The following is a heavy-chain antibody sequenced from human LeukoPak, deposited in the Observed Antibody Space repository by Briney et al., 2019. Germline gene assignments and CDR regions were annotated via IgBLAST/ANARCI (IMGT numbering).Heavy chain of an antibody. J-gene: IGHJ4*02. CDR2: INPNDGMT. CDR3: ARDPYDYDSSGYYSLDY. Sequence: ASVKVSCKASGYTFSANWIHWVRQAPGQGLEWMGIINPNDGMTRYAQRFQGRVTLTRGMSTSTAYMELRSLRSDDTAVYYCARDPYDYDSSGYYSLDYWGQGTLVTVSS. V-gene: IGHV1-46*01. D-gene: IGHD3-22*01. CDR1: GYTFSANW.